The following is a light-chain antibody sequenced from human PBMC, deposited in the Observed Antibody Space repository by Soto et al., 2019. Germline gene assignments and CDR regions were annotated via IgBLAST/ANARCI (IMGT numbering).Light chain of an antibody. CDR3: QQYNGWPRT. V-gene: IGKV3-15*01. CDR1: QSVRSN. J-gene: IGKJ1*01. Sequence: EIVMTQSPATLSVSPGERATLSCRASQSVRSNLAWYQQKPGQAPRLLIYCASTRATVIPARFSGSGSGTEFTLTISSLQSEDFAVYYCQQYNGWPRTFGQGTKVEIK. CDR2: CAS.